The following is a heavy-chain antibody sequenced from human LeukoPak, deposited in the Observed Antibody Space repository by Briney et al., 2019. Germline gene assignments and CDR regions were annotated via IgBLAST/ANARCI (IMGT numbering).Heavy chain of an antibody. CDR2: ISSSGSTI. V-gene: IGHV3-48*03. J-gene: IGHJ4*02. CDR1: GFTFSSYA. D-gene: IGHD2-2*01. CDR3: ARARCSSTSCYAGVRNSFDY. Sequence: QAGGSLRLSCAASGFTFSSYAMSWVRQAPGKGLEWVSYISSSGSTIYYADSVKGRFTISRDNAKNSLYLQMNSLRAEDTAVYYCARARCSSTSCYAGVRNSFDYWGQGTLVTVSS.